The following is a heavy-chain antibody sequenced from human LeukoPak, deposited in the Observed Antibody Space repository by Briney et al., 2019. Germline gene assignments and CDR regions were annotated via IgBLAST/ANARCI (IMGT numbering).Heavy chain of an antibody. D-gene: IGHD1-26*01. V-gene: IGHV3-23*01. CDR1: GFAFSRFP. Sequence: GESLRLSCAASGFAFSRFPMSWVRQAPGKGLEWFSAIGGTDGTTYHAASVKGRFTISRDNTKNTLFLQMNSLRAEDTAVYYCARGVGYPYYFDYWGQGTLVSVSS. CDR3: ARGVGYPYYFDY. J-gene: IGHJ4*02. CDR2: IGGTDGTT.